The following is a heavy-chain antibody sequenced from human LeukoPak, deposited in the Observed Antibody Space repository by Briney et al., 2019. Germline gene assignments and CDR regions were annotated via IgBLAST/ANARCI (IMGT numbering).Heavy chain of an antibody. CDR1: GGSIGGYY. D-gene: IGHD6-13*01. V-gene: IGHV4-59*01. CDR2: IYSSGST. Sequence: SETLSLTCTVSGGSIGGYYWSWIRQPPTTGLEWIGYIYSSGSTNYNPSLKSRVTISLDASKNQFSLKLGSVTAADTAIYFCARAHTSSWFLDFWGQGTLVTVSS. CDR3: ARAHTSSWFLDF. J-gene: IGHJ4*02.